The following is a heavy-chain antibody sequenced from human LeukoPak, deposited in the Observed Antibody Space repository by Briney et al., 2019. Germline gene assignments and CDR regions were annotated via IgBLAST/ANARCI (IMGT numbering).Heavy chain of an antibody. D-gene: IGHD3-22*01. Sequence: PSETLSLTCTVSGVSISDYYWSWIRQPPGKGLEWIGRFYIRGNTKYNPSLNSRVTMSLDTSLSQFSLKLRSVTAADTAVYYCARLMPYDTREYFFDHWGRGTLVAVSS. V-gene: IGHV4-4*07. CDR1: GVSISDYY. J-gene: IGHJ4*02. CDR3: ARLMPYDTREYFFDH. CDR2: FYIRGNT.